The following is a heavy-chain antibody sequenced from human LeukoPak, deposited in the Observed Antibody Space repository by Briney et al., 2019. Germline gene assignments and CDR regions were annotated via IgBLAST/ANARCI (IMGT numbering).Heavy chain of an antibody. CDR2: INAGNGNT. Sequence: ASVKVSCKASGYTFTSYAMHWVRQASGQRLEWMGWINAGNGNTKYSQKFQGRVTITRDTSASTAYMELSSLRSEDTAVYYCARDGNYYDSSGYYYYWGQGTLVTVSS. CDR3: ARDGNYYDSSGYYYY. J-gene: IGHJ4*02. D-gene: IGHD3-22*01. V-gene: IGHV1-3*01. CDR1: GYTFTSYA.